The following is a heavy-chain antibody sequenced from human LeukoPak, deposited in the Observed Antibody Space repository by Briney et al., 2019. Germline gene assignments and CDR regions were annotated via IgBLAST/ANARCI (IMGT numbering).Heavy chain of an antibody. CDR1: EFTFSSYA. D-gene: IGHD4-23*01. V-gene: IGHV3-23*01. J-gene: IGHJ6*02. Sequence: GSLRLSCAASEFTFSSYAMNWVRQAPGKGLEWVSTISGSGGGTYYADSVKGRFTISRDNSKNTLYLQMNSLRAEDPAVYYCAKAYAGNTYYYGMDVWGQGTTVTVSS. CDR2: ISGSGGGT. CDR3: AKAYAGNTYYYGMDV.